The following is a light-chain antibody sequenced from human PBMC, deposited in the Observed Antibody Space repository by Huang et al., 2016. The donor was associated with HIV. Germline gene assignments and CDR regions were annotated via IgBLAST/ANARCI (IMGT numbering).Light chain of an antibody. V-gene: IGKV3-11*01. Sequence: DIVLTQSPASLSLSPGERATLSCRASQTISTYLAWYQQKPGQRPRLLIYDASNRATGIPARFRGSGSGTDFTLTINNLEPEDSAVYYCRQRNNWPPTYTFGQGTKLEIK. J-gene: IGKJ2*01. CDR1: QTISTY. CDR3: RQRNNWPPTYT. CDR2: DAS.